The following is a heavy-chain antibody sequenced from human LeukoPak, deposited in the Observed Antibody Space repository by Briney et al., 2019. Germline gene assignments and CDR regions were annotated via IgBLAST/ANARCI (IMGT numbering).Heavy chain of an antibody. CDR2: ISGSGGST. Sequence: GGSLRLSCAASGFTVSSNYMSWVRQAPGKGLEWVSTISGSGGSTYYADSVKGRFTFSRDNSKSTLYLQMNSLRVEDTAVYYCAGGTGLPPANYFYYGMDVWGQGTTVTVSS. D-gene: IGHD3/OR15-3a*01. V-gene: IGHV3-23*01. CDR1: GFTVSSNY. J-gene: IGHJ6*02. CDR3: AGGTGLPPANYFYYGMDV.